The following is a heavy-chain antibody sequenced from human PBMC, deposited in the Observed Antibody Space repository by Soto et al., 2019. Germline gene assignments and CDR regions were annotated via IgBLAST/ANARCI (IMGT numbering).Heavy chain of an antibody. V-gene: IGHV3-66*01. CDR1: GFTVSTNY. CDR2: IQSGGAT. CDR3: TGDDVECSGGSCYGVPMDV. Sequence: EVQLVESGGGLVQPGGPLRLSCEAPGFTVSTNYMSWVRKAPGKGLEWVSLIQSGGATYYADSVKGRFTLSRDNSENTRFLQMDSLRVEDTAVYYCTGDDVECSGGSCYGVPMDVLGKGTTVTVSA. J-gene: IGHJ6*04. D-gene: IGHD2-15*01.